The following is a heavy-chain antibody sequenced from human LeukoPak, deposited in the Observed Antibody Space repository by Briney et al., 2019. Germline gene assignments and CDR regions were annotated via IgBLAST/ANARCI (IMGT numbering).Heavy chain of an antibody. J-gene: IGHJ4*02. D-gene: IGHD2-15*01. CDR1: GYTFTGYY. CDR3: ARDLRIFPFDY. Sequence: ASVKVSCKASGYTFTGYYMHWVRQAPGQGLEWMGRINPNSGGTNYAQKLQGRVTMTTDTSTSTAYMELRSLRSDDTAVYYCARDLRIFPFDYWGQGTLVTVSS. V-gene: IGHV1-2*06. CDR2: INPNSGGT.